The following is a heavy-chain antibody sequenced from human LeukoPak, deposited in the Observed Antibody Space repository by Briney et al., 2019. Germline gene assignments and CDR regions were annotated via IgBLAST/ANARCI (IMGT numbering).Heavy chain of an antibody. J-gene: IGHJ3*02. CDR1: GYTLTSYY. CDR3: TTAPLWFGVNSLDI. CDR2: INPSGGST. Sequence: ASVKVSCKASGYTLTSYYLYWVRQAPGQGLEWMGIINPSGGSTNYAQKFQGRVTMTRDTSTSTVYMELSSLRSEDTAVYYCTTAPLWFGVNSLDIWGQGTMVTVSS. V-gene: IGHV1-46*01. D-gene: IGHD3-10*01.